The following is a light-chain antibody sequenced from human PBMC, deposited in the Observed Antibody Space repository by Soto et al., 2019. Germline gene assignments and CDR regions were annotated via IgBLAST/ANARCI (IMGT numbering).Light chain of an antibody. CDR2: AAS. Sequence: DIQMTQSPSSVSASVGDRVTITCRASQGVSSLLAWYQQKPGKAPNLLIYAASSLQSGVPSKFSGSGSGTDVTLTISSLQPEDFATYYCQQANSAPWTFGQGTKGPIK. J-gene: IGKJ1*01. CDR1: QGVSSL. CDR3: QQANSAPWT. V-gene: IGKV1-12*01.